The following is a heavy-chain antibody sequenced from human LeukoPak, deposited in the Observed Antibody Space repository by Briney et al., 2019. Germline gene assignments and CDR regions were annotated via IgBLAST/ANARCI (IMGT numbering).Heavy chain of an antibody. D-gene: IGHD2-2*01. Sequence: SETLSLTCTVSGGSISSYYWSWIRQPAGKGLEWIGRIYTSGSTNYNPSLKSRVTMSVDTSKNQFSLKLSSVTAADTAVYYCAREIVVVPAAIGWFDPWGQGTLVTVSS. CDR3: AREIVVVPAAIGWFDP. J-gene: IGHJ5*02. V-gene: IGHV4-4*07. CDR2: IYTSGST. CDR1: GGSISSYY.